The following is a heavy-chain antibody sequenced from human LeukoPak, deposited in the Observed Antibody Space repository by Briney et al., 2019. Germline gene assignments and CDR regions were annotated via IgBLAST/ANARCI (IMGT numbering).Heavy chain of an antibody. Sequence: GESLKISCKGSGYSFTSFWIGWVRQMPGKGMEWMGIIYPGDSDTRYSPSFQGQVTISADKSISTAYLQWSSLKASDTAMYYCARHYSSGYYYLDYWGQGTLVTVSS. CDR2: IYPGDSDT. CDR1: GYSFTSFW. CDR3: ARHYSSGYYYLDY. V-gene: IGHV5-51*01. D-gene: IGHD3-22*01. J-gene: IGHJ4*02.